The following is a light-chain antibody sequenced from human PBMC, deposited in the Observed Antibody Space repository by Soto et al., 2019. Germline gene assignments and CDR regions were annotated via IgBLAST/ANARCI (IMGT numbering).Light chain of an antibody. CDR1: QSVSSKY. CDR3: QQYGSSPQT. Sequence: EIELTQSPGTLSLSPGERATLSCRASQSVSSKYLAGYQQKPGQAPRLLIYGASSRATGIPDRFSGSGSGTDFTLTISRLEPEDFAVYYCQQYGSSPQTFGQGTKVDIK. J-gene: IGKJ1*01. CDR2: GAS. V-gene: IGKV3-20*01.